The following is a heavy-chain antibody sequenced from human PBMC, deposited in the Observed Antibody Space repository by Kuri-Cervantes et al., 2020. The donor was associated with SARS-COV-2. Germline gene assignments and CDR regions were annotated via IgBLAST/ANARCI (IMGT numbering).Heavy chain of an antibody. J-gene: IGHJ6*02. V-gene: IGHV3-74*01. CDR3: ARAGTASGHDQYYYYYYGMDV. Sequence: GGSLRLSCAASGFTFSSYWMHWVRQAPGKGLVWVSRINSDGSSTSYADSVKGRFTISRDNAKNTLYLQMNSLRAEDTAVYYCARAGTASGHDQYYYYYYGMDVWGQGTTVTVSS. CDR1: GFTFSSYW. CDR2: INSDGSST. D-gene: IGHD5-12*01.